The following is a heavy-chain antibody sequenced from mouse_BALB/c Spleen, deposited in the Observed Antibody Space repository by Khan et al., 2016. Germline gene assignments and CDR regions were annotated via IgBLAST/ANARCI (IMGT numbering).Heavy chain of an antibody. CDR1: GYSITSDYA. CDR2: ISYSGST. Sequence: EVELVESGPGLVKPSQSLSLTCTVTGYSITSDYAWNWIRQFPGNKLEWMGYISYSGSTSYNPSLKSRISITRDTSKHQFFLQLNSVTTEDTATYYWARYYYGSSYFDYWGQGTTLTVSS. CDR3: ARYYYGSSYFDY. J-gene: IGHJ2*01. V-gene: IGHV3-2*02. D-gene: IGHD1-1*01.